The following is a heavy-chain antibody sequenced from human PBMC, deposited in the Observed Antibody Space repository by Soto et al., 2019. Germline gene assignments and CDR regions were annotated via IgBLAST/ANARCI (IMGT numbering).Heavy chain of an antibody. CDR2: IYYSGST. D-gene: IGHD2-15*01. V-gene: IGHV4-59*01. J-gene: IGHJ5*02. CDR1: GGSISSYY. CDR3: ARVLVVTALFDP. Sequence: SETLSLTCTVSGGSISSYYWSWIRQPPGKGLEWIGYIYYSGSTNYNPSLKSRVTISADTSKNQFSLKLSSVTAADTAVYYCARVLVVTALFDPWGQGTLVTVSS.